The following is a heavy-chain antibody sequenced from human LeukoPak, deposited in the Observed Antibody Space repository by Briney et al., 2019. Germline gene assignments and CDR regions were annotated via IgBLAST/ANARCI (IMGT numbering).Heavy chain of an antibody. CDR1: GGSISTSYY. CDR2: GTS. CDR3: ARTGGYMVWGVQNWFDP. J-gene: IGHJ5*02. V-gene: IGHV4-39*01. D-gene: IGHD3-10*01. Sequence: PSETLSLTCTVSGGSISTSYYWGWVRQAPGKGPEWIGSGTSYYNPSLKSRVTISVDTSRNQFSLKLTSVTAADTAVYYCARTGGYMVWGVQNWFDPWGQGTLVTVSS.